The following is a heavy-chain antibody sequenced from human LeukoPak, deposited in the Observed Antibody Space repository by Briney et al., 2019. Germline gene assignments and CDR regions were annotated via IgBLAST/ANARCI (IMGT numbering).Heavy chain of an antibody. CDR3: AAQSGYDSRHWFDP. CDR2: IIPIFGTA. Sequence: AAVKVSCMASGGTFSIYAISWVRQAPGEGLEWVGGIIPIFGTANYAQKFQGRVTITADESTSTAYMELSSLRSEDTAVYYCAAQSGYDSRHWFDPWGQGTLVTVSS. J-gene: IGHJ5*02. D-gene: IGHD3-22*01. V-gene: IGHV1-69*13. CDR1: GGTFSIYA.